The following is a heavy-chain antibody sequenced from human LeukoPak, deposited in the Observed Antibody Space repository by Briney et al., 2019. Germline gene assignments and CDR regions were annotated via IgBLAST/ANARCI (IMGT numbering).Heavy chain of an antibody. CDR2: ISGSGGST. CDR3: ANYFRWTTLDY. V-gene: IGHV3-23*01. CDR1: GFIFSTYA. J-gene: IGHJ4*02. Sequence: LPGGSLRLSCEVSGFIFSTYAMSWVRQAPEKGLEWVSTISGSGGSTYYADSVKGRFTISRDNSKNTLFLQMSSLRAEDTSIYYCANYFRWTTLDYWGQGTLVTVSS. D-gene: IGHD4-17*01.